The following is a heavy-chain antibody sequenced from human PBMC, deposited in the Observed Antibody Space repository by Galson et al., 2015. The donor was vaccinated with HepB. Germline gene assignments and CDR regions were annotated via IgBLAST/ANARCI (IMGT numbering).Heavy chain of an antibody. D-gene: IGHD3-22*01. CDR2: ISAYNGNT. Sequence: SVKVSCKASGYTFTSYGISWVRQAPGQGLEWMGWISAYNGNTNYAQKLQGRVTMTTDTSTSTAYMELRSLRSDDTAVYYCAREISGYYYDSSGYYYKSYYYYYMDVWGKGTTVTVSS. CDR1: GYTFTSYG. CDR3: AREISGYYYDSSGYYYKSYYYYYMDV. J-gene: IGHJ6*03. V-gene: IGHV1-18*01.